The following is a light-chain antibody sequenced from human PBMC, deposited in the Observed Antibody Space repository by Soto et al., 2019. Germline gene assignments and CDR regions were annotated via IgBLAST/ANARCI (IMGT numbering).Light chain of an antibody. V-gene: IGLV2-14*01. Sequence: PASVSGSLGQAITISCTGTSSDIGGHDSVSWYQHNPGKAPKLMIYNVSHRPSGVSTRFSGSKSGNTASLTISGLQAEDEADYYCCSYTSSSTLVFGTGTKVTVL. CDR3: CSYTSSSTLV. J-gene: IGLJ1*01. CDR1: SSDIGGHDS. CDR2: NVS.